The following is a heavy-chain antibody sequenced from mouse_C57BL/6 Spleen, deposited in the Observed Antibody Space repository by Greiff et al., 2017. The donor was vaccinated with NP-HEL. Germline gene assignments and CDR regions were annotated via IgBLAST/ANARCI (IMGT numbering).Heavy chain of an antibody. D-gene: IGHD1-1*01. CDR3: AYEYYAMDY. J-gene: IGHJ4*01. V-gene: IGHV1-52*01. Sequence: QVQLQQPGAELVRPGSSVKLSCKASGYTFTSYWMHWVKQRPIQGLEWIGNIDPSDSETHYNQKFKVKATLTVDKSSSTAYMQLSSLTSEDSAVYYCAYEYYAMDYWGQGTSVTVSS. CDR2: IDPSDSET. CDR1: GYTFTSYW.